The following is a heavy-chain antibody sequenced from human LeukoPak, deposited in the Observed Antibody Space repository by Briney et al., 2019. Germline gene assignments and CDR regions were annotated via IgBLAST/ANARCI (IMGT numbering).Heavy chain of an antibody. D-gene: IGHD3-16*02. CDR3: ASALSD. V-gene: IGHV3-74*01. CDR1: GYTFSSYW. CDR2: INSDGSST. J-gene: IGHJ4*02. Sequence: PGGSVRLSCAASGYTFSSYWMHWVRHARGKGLVWVSRINSDGSSTSYADSVKGRFTIYRDNAKNTVYVKMNSQRGGHTAVDHFASALSDWGRGTLVTPSS.